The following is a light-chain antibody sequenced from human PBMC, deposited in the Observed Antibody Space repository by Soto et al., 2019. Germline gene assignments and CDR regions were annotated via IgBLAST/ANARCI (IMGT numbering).Light chain of an antibody. J-gene: IGKJ3*01. CDR1: QSVSSN. CDR3: QHYNNWPPFT. CDR2: GAS. V-gene: IGKV3-15*01. Sequence: EIVMTQSPATLSVSPGERATLSCRASQSVSSNLAWYQQKPGQAPRLLIYGASTRATGIPARFSGSGSGTEFTLTISSLQSEDFAVYYCQHYNNWPPFTFGPGTXXXX.